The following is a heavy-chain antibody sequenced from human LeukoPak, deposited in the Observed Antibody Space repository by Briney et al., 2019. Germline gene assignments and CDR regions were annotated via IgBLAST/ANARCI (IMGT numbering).Heavy chain of an antibody. CDR3: VRTNPWDLTYYFDY. CDR2: IFHSGST. J-gene: IGHJ4*02. V-gene: IGHV4-59*11. CDR1: GGSIKSHF. D-gene: IGHD1-14*01. Sequence: PSETLSLTCTVSGGSIKSHFWSWVRQPPGKRLEWIGYIFHSGSTNYNPPLKSRVTISVDTSKNQFSLRLTSVTAADTAVYYCVRTNPWDLTYYFDYWGQGTLVTVSS.